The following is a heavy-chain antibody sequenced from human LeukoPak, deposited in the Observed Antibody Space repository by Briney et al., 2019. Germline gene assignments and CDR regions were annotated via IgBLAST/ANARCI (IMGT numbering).Heavy chain of an antibody. Sequence: ASVKVSCKASGYTFSSYGISWVRQAPGQGLEWMGWISVYNVNTNYAQKLQGRVTMTTDTSTSTAYTELRSLRSDDTAVYYCARDRDGYNGGDYWGQGTLVTVSS. D-gene: IGHD5-24*01. CDR1: GYTFSSYG. CDR2: ISVYNVNT. CDR3: ARDRDGYNGGDY. J-gene: IGHJ4*02. V-gene: IGHV1-18*01.